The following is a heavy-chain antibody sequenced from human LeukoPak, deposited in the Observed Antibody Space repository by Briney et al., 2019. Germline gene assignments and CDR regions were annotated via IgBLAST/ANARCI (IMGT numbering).Heavy chain of an antibody. V-gene: IGHV3-23*01. CDR1: GFTFAGYA. CDR3: ARDGNAYDFWSGYYTASYYFDY. CDR2: ISGGGGST. D-gene: IGHD3-3*01. Sequence: GGSLRLSCAASGFTFAGYAMSWVRQAPGKGLEWVSVISGGGGSTYYADSVKGRFTISRDNSKNTLYLQMNSLRAEDTAVYYCARDGNAYDFWSGYYTASYYFDYWGQGTLVTVSS. J-gene: IGHJ4*02.